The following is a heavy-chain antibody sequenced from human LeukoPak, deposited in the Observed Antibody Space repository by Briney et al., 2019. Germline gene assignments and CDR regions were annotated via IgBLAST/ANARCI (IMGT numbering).Heavy chain of an antibody. CDR2: ISSSGSTI. CDR1: GFTFSSYE. V-gene: IGHV3-48*03. CDR3: ARGPYYYYYMDV. J-gene: IGHJ6*03. Sequence: GGSLRLSCAASGFTFSSYEMNWVRQAPGKGLEWVSYISSSGSTIYYADSVKGRFTISRDNSKNSLYLQMNSLRAEDTALYYCARGPYYYYYMDVWGKGTTVTVSS.